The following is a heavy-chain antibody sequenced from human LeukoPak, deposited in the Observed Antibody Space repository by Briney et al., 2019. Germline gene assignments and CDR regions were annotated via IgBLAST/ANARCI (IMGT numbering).Heavy chain of an antibody. V-gene: IGHV3-21*01. CDR3: ARVMYSSSWYGDAFDI. CDR2: ISSSSSYI. Sequence: GGSLRLSCAASGFTFSSYSMNWVRQAPGKGLEWVSSISSSSSYIYYADSVKGRFTISRDNAKNSLYLQMNSLRAEDTAVYYCARVMYSSSWYGDAFDIWGQGTMVTVSS. J-gene: IGHJ3*02. CDR1: GFTFSSYS. D-gene: IGHD6-13*01.